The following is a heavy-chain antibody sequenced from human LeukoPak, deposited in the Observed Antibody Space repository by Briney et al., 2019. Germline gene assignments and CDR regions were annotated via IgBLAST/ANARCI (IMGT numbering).Heavy chain of an antibody. V-gene: IGHV3-30*03. CDR2: ISYDGSNK. CDR3: AAVTGLRLGELSFSTISDY. CDR1: GFTFNNYG. J-gene: IGHJ4*02. Sequence: GRSLRLSCAASGFTFNNYGMHWVRQAPGKGLEWVAVISYDGSNKYYADSVKGRFTISRDNSKNTLYLQMNSLRAEDTAVYYCAAVTGLRLGELSFSTISDYWGQGTLVTVSS. D-gene: IGHD3-16*02.